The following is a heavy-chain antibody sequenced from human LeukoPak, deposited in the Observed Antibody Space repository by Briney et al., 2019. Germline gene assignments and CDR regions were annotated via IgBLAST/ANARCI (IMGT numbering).Heavy chain of an antibody. CDR1: GGSFSGYY. J-gene: IGHJ4*02. CDR2: INHSGST. V-gene: IGHV4-34*01. Sequence: SETLSLTCAVYGGSFSGYYWSWIRQPPGKGLEWIGEINHSGSTNYNPSLKSRVTISVDTSKNQLSLKLSSVTAADTAVYYCARVRITMVRGVNDYWGQGTLVTVSS. CDR3: ARVRITMVRGVNDY. D-gene: IGHD3-10*01.